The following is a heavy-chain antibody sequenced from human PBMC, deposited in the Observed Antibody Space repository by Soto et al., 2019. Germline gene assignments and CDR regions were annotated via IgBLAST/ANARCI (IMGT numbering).Heavy chain of an antibody. D-gene: IGHD3-9*01. V-gene: IGHV5-51*01. CDR2: IYPGDSDT. CDR3: ARQGIVTGIDYYYYGMDV. J-gene: IGHJ6*02. CDR1: GYSFTSYW. Sequence: GESLKISCKGSGYSFTSYWIGWVRQMPGKGLEWMGIIYPGDSDTRYSPSFQGQVTISADKSTSTAYLQWSSLKASDTAMYYCARQGIVTGIDYYYYGMDVWGQGTTVTVSS.